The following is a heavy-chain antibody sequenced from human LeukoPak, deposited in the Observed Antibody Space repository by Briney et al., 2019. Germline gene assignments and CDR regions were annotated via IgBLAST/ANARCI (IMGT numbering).Heavy chain of an antibody. J-gene: IGHJ4*02. V-gene: IGHV4-34*01. Sequence: SETLSLTCAVYGGSFSGYYWTWIRQPPGKGLEWIGGIHYSGRINDNPSLKSRVTISTDTSNNHFYLKMASVTAADTAVYYCSRGTDAYKCGNSWGQGTLVTVSS. CDR1: GGSFSGYY. D-gene: IGHD5-24*01. CDR3: SRGTDAYKCGNS. CDR2: IHYSGRI.